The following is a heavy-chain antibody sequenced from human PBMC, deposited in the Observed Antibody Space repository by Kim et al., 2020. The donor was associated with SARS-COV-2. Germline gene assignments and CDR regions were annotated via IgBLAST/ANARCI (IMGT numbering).Heavy chain of an antibody. Sequence: ASVKVSCKASGYTFTSYYMHWVRQAPGQGLEWMGIINPSGGSTSYAQKFQGRVTMTRDTSTSTVYMELSSLRSEDTAVYYCARVGSRYTAMVQASFDYWGQGTLVTVSS. CDR1: GYTFTSYY. D-gene: IGHD5-18*01. J-gene: IGHJ4*02. V-gene: IGHV1-46*01. CDR2: INPSGGST. CDR3: ARVGSRYTAMVQASFDY.